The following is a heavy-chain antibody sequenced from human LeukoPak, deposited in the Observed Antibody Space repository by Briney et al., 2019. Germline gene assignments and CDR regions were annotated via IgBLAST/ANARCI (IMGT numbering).Heavy chain of an antibody. CDR2: IYYSGTT. V-gene: IGHV4-59*01. D-gene: IGHD4/OR15-4a*01. J-gene: IGHJ6*02. CDR3: AREDPQTKVPEGMDV. Sequence: PSETLSLTCTVSGGSISHYYRSWIRQPPGKGLEWIGYIYYSGTTNYNPSLKSRVTISVDTSKNQFSLKLSSVTAADTAVYYCAREDPQTKVPEGMDVWGQGTTVTVSS. CDR1: GGSISHYY.